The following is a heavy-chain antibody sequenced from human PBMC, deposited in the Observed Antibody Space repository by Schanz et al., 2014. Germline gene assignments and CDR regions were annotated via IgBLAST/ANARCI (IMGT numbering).Heavy chain of an antibody. V-gene: IGHV3-7*01. J-gene: IGHJ4*01. Sequence: VRVVESGGDLVLPGGSLRLSCDGSGFTFNTYLMGWVRQVPGKGLEWVATISEDGSEKNYGDSVKGRFAVSRDEVKHSVYLQMNSLRDDDTAVYYCARDDAWAFDYWGHGTLVTVSS. CDR3: ARDDAWAFDY. CDR1: GFTFNTYL. D-gene: IGHD7-27*01. CDR2: ISEDGSEK.